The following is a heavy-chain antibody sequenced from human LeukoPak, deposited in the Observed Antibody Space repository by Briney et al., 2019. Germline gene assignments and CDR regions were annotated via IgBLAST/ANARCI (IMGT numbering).Heavy chain of an antibody. J-gene: IGHJ5*02. CDR1: GGSIISGGYY. CDR3: AREWVSTSGDRGFDP. D-gene: IGHD2-2*01. CDR2: IYYSGST. V-gene: IGHV4-31*03. Sequence: SETLSLTCTVSGGSIISGGYYWSWIRHHPGKGLEWIEYIYYSGSTYYNPSLKSRVTISVDTSKNQFSLKLSSVTAADTAVYYCAREWVSTSGDRGFDPWGQGTLVTVSS.